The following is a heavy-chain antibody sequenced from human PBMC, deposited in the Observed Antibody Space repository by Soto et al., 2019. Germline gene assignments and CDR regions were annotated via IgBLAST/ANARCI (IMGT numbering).Heavy chain of an antibody. CDR2: IGAYNGDT. CDR1: GYTFTNYG. V-gene: IGHV1-18*01. CDR3: ARGRQLVGYFYYYMDV. Sequence: QVQLLQSGAEVKKPGASVKVSCKASGYTFTNYGITWVRRAPGQGLEWMGWIGAYNGDTHYTERLQGRVTMTTDTSTSTADMELRGLRSDDTAVHYCARGRQLVGYFYYYMDVWGKGTTVTVSS. J-gene: IGHJ6*03. D-gene: IGHD6-6*01.